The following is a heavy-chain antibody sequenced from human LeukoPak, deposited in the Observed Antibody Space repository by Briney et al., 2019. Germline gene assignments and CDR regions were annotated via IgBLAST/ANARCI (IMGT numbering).Heavy chain of an antibody. V-gene: IGHV1-2*06. CDR3: ARDRRSAYYYGSGSDY. D-gene: IGHD3-10*01. CDR1: GYTFTGYY. J-gene: IGHJ4*02. Sequence: EASVKVSCKASGYTFTGYYMHWVRQAPGQGLERMGRINPNSSGTNYAQKFQGRVTMTRDTSISTAYMELSRLRSDDTAVYYCARDRRSAYYYGSGSDYWGQGTLVTVSS. CDR2: INPNSSGT.